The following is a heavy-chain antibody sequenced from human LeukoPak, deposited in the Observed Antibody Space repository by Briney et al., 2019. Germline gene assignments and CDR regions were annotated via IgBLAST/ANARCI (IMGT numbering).Heavy chain of an antibody. CDR1: GGSISSGSYY. Sequence: PSETLSLTCTVSGGSISSGSYYWSWIRQPAGKGLEWIGRIYTSGSTNYNPSLKSRVTISVDTSKNQFSLKLSSVTAADTAVYYCARAKYYYGSGSYYNGANYYYYYMDVWGKGTTVTISS. D-gene: IGHD3-10*01. CDR3: ARAKYYYGSGSYYNGANYYYYYMDV. J-gene: IGHJ6*03. CDR2: IYTSGST. V-gene: IGHV4-61*02.